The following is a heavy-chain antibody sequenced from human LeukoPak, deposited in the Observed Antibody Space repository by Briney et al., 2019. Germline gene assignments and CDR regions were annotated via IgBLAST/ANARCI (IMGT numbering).Heavy chain of an antibody. CDR3: ARDFGSLGYNAGRGDWLDP. V-gene: IGHV4-31*03. Sequence: SQTLSLTCTVSGGSISTGGYYWSWIRQHPGKGLEWIGSIYYSGTTYYIPSLKSRVSISVDTSKNQFSLKLRSVTAADTAVYYCARDFGSLGYNAGRGDWLDPWGQGTLVTVSS. CDR1: GGSISTGGYY. CDR2: IYYSGTT. J-gene: IGHJ5*02. D-gene: IGHD2-15*01.